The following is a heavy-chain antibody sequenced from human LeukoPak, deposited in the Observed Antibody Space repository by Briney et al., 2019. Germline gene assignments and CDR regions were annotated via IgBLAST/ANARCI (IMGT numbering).Heavy chain of an antibody. CDR3: AKDRWLYDY. V-gene: IGHV3-23*01. J-gene: IGHJ4*02. CDR2: ISGSGGST. CDR1: GFTFSEFW. D-gene: IGHD5-12*01. Sequence: GGSLRLSCAASGFTFSEFWVSWVRQAPGKGLEWVSAISGSGGSTYYADSVKGRFTISRDNSKNTLYLQMNSLRAEDTAVYYCAKDRWLYDYWGQGTLVTVSS.